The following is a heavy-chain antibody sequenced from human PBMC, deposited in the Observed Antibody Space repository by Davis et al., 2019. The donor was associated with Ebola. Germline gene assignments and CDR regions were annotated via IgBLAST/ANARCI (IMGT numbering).Heavy chain of an antibody. V-gene: IGHV3-23*01. J-gene: IGHJ5*02. CDR3: AKDRGSYYGWFDP. CDR1: GVTFSSFV. CDR2: ISGSGGIT. Sequence: GESLKISCAASGVTFSSFVMTWVRQAPGKGLGWVSSISGSGGITHYADSVKGRFIISRDNSKNTLYLQMSSLRADDTAVYYCAKDRGSYYGWFDPWGQGTLVTVSS. D-gene: IGHD3-10*01.